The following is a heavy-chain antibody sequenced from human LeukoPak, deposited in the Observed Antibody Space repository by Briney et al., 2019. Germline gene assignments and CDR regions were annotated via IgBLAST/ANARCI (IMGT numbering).Heavy chain of an antibody. CDR2: IYHSGST. D-gene: IGHD3-3*01. V-gene: IGHV4-4*02. Sequence: PSGTLSLTCAVSGGSISSSNWWSWVRQPPGKGLEWIGEIYHSGSTNYNPSLKSRVTISVDKSKNQFSLKLSSVTAADTAVYYCARDRRYDFWSGYYRAFDYWGQGTLVTVSS. CDR1: GGSISSSNW. J-gene: IGHJ4*02. CDR3: ARDRRYDFWSGYYRAFDY.